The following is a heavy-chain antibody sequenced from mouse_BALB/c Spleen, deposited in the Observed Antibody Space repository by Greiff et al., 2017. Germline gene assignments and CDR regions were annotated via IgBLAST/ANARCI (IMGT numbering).Heavy chain of an antibody. CDR3: ARHRFGYAMDY. CDR2: ISNGGGST. V-gene: IGHV5-12-2*01. CDR1: GFTFSSYT. Sequence: EVMLVESGGGLVQPGGSLKLSCAASGFTFSSYTMSWVRQTPEKRLEWVAYISNGGGSTYYPDTVKGRFTISRDNAKNTLYLQMSSLKSEDTAMYYCARHRFGYAMDYWGQGTSVTVSS. J-gene: IGHJ4*01.